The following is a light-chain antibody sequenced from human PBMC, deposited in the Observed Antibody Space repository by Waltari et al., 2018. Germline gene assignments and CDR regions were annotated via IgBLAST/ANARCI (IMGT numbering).Light chain of an antibody. Sequence: IVLTQSPGTLSLSPGERATLTCRASQSVSTYLAWYQQKPGQAPRLLIYGAYSRAAGIPDWFSGSGYGTDFSLTISRLEPEDFAVYYCQHHVRLPTTFGQGTRVEIK. CDR3: QHHVRLPTT. V-gene: IGKV3-20*01. J-gene: IGKJ1*01. CDR2: GAY. CDR1: QSVSTY.